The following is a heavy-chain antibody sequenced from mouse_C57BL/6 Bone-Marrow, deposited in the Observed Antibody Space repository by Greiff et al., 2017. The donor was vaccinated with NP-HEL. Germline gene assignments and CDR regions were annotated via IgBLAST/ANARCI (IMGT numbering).Heavy chain of an antibody. CDR3: TTSATVVPYYFDY. CDR1: GFNIKDDY. CDR2: IDPENGDT. D-gene: IGHD1-1*01. V-gene: IGHV14-4*01. J-gene: IGHJ2*01. Sequence: VQLQQSGAELVRPGASVKLSCTASGFNIKDDYMHWVKQRPEQGLEWIGWIDPENGDTEYASKFQGKATITADTSSNTAYLQLSSLTSEDTAVYDCTTSATVVPYYFDYWGQGTTLTVSS.